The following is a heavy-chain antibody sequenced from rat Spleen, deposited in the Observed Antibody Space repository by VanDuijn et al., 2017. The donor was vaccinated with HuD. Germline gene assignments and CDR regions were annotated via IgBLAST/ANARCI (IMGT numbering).Heavy chain of an antibody. V-gene: IGHV5-7*01. CDR1: GFTFSDYY. D-gene: IGHD1-4*01. CDR2: ISYDDTST. CDR3: ARVGTRVSRFAY. J-gene: IGHJ3*01. Sequence: EVQLAESGGGLVQPGRSLKLSCAVSGFTFSDYYMAWVRQAPTKGLEWVASISYDDTSTHYRDSVKGRFTISRDNARGTLYLQMDSLRSEDTATYYCARVGTRVSRFAYWGQGTLVTVSS.